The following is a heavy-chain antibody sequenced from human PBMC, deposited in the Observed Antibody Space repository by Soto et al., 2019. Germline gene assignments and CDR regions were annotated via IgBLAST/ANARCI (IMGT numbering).Heavy chain of an antibody. CDR2: IYSGDTT. V-gene: IGHV3-53*01. J-gene: IGHJ6*02. Sequence: EVQLVESGGGLIQPGGSLRLSCAASGFTVSSNYMSWVRQAPGKGLEWVSVIYSGDTTYYADSVKGRFTISRDHSKNTLYLQMNSLRAGDTAVYYCARDLRTLYGMDVWGQGTTVTVSS. CDR3: ARDLRTLYGMDV. CDR1: GFTVSSNY.